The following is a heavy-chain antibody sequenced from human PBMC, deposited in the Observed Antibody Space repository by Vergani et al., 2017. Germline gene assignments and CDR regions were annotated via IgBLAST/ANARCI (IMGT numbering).Heavy chain of an antibody. CDR1: GGSISSSSYY. V-gene: IGHV4-39*01. Sequence: QLQLQESGPGLVKPSETLSLTCTVSGGSISSSSYYWGWIRQPPGKGLEWIGSIYYSGSTYYNPTLKSRVTISVDTSKNQFSLKLSSVTAAVTAVYYCARPLGFGVVIKWGQGTLVTVSS. CDR2: IYYSGST. D-gene: IGHD3-3*01. J-gene: IGHJ4*02. CDR3: ARPLGFGVVIK.